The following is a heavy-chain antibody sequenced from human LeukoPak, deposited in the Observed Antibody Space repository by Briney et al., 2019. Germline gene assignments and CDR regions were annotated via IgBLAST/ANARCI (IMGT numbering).Heavy chain of an antibody. D-gene: IGHD1-26*01. CDR2: INTNTGNP. Sequence: ASVKVSCKASGYTFTSYAMNWVRQAPGQGLEWMGWINTNTGNPTYAQGFTGRFVFSLDTSVSTAYLQISSLKAEDTAVYYCAGDRMKWEPRKAFDPWGQGTLVTVSS. CDR3: AGDRMKWEPRKAFDP. V-gene: IGHV7-4-1*02. J-gene: IGHJ5*02. CDR1: GYTFTSYA.